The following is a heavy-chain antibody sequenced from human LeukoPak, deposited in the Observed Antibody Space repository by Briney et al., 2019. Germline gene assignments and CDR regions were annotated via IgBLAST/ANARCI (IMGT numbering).Heavy chain of an antibody. D-gene: IGHD3-22*01. CDR1: GFTVSSNY. V-gene: IGHV3-53*01. Sequence: PGGSLRLSCAASGFTVSSNYMSWVRQAPGKGLEWVSVIYGGGSTYYADSVKGRFTISRDNSKNTLYLQMNSLRAEDTAVYYCARDLDDSSGYYLGGNAFDIWGQGTMVTVSS. CDR3: ARDLDDSSGYYLGGNAFDI. CDR2: IYGGGST. J-gene: IGHJ3*02.